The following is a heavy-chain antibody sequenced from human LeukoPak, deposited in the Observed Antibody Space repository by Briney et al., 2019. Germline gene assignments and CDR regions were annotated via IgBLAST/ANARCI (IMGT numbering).Heavy chain of an antibody. J-gene: IGHJ4*02. V-gene: IGHV4-59*01. CDR3: ASAPNGDFFDY. Sequence: KSSETLSLTCTVSAASISNYYWSWIRQAPGKALEWIGYIYYSGRTNYNPSLKSRVTISEGTSTNQFTLKLSSVTTADTAIYYCASAPNGDFFDYWGQGTLVTVSS. CDR2: IYYSGRT. D-gene: IGHD2-8*01. CDR1: AASISNYY.